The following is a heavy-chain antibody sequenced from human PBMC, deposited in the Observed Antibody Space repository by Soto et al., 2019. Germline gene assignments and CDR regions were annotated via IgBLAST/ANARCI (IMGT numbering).Heavy chain of an antibody. V-gene: IGHV4-39*01. Sequence: SETLSLTCTIAGGSISSSSYYWGWIRQPPGKRKKRIGSIYYSGSNYYNPSLKSRVTISVDTSKNQFSLKLSSVFAADSSVYYCARLVRHDYGDYIDYWGQGTLVTVS. CDR1: GGSISSSSYY. CDR3: ARLVRHDYGDYIDY. CDR2: IYYSGSN. D-gene: IGHD4-17*01. J-gene: IGHJ4*02.